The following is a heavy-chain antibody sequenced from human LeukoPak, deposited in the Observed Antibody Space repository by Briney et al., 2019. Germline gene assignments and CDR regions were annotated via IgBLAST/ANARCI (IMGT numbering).Heavy chain of an antibody. CDR2: IYYSGST. J-gene: IGHJ6*03. Sequence: SETLSLTCTVSGGSISSSSYYWGWIRQPPGKGLEWIGSIYYSGSTNYNPSLKSRVTISVDTSKNQFSLKLSSVTAADTAVYYCARTAALQYCSSTSCYPYYYYMDVWGKGTTVTVSS. D-gene: IGHD2-2*01. V-gene: IGHV4-39*07. CDR1: GGSISSSSYY. CDR3: ARTAALQYCSSTSCYPYYYYMDV.